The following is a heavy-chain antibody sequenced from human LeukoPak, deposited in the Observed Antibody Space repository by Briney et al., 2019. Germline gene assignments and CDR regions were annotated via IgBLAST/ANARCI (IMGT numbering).Heavy chain of an antibody. CDR3: ARASVSPTYYYGMDV. Sequence: SETLSLTCTVSGGSINSGGYYWSWIRQHPGKGLEWIGYIYYSGSTYYNPSLKSRVTISVDTSKNQFSLKLSSVTAADTAVYYCARASVSPTYYYGMDVWGQGTTVTVSS. CDR2: IYYSGST. J-gene: IGHJ6*02. V-gene: IGHV4-31*03. CDR1: GGSINSGGYY.